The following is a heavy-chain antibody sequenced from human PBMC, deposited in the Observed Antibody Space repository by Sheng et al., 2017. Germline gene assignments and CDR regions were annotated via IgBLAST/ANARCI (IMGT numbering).Heavy chain of an antibody. CDR2: IYTSGST. V-gene: IGHV4-61*02. CDR3: TGAKDGSGSSYSHLFDY. CDR1: GGSISSGSYY. J-gene: IGHJ4*02. D-gene: IGHD3-10*01. Sequence: QVQLQESGPGLVKPSQTLSLTCTVSGGSISSGSYYWSWIRQPAGKGLEWIGRIYTSGSTNYNPSLKSRVTISVDTSKNQFSLKLSSVTAADTAVYYCTGAKDGSGSSYSHLFDYWGQGTLVTVSS.